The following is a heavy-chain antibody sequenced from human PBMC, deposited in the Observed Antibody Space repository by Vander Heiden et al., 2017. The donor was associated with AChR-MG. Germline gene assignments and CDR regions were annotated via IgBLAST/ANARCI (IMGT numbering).Heavy chain of an antibody. J-gene: IGHJ4*02. CDR3: ARTHDDTGYYRSYFDF. V-gene: IGHV4-34*01. Sequence: QVHLQLWGTGLLKPAETLSLTCGVSGGSFSGYWTWIRQPPGKGLEWIGEINHRGTTNYNSSRKRRVSISADTAKNQVSLTMSSVKEAETAVYYCARTHDDTGYYRSYFDFWAQGTLVPVS. D-gene: IGHD3-22*01. CDR1: GGSFSGY. CDR2: INHRGTT.